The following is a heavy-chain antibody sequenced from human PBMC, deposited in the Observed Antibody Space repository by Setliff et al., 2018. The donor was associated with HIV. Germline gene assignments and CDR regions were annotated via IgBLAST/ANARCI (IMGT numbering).Heavy chain of an antibody. V-gene: IGHV4-59*11. J-gene: IGHJ4*02. Sequence: PSETLSLTCTVSGGSMSSHYWSWIRQSPGKGLEWIGSIYYSGSTNYNPSVKSRVTISIDTSKKQFALRLGSVTAADTAVYYCARRAYTYGLWGQGTLVTVSS. CDR3: ARRAYTYGL. CDR2: IYYSGST. CDR1: GGSMSSHY. D-gene: IGHD5-18*01.